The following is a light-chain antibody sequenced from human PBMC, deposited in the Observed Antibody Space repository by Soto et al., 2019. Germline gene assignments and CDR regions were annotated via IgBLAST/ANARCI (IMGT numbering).Light chain of an antibody. CDR3: SSYKSSNTYV. J-gene: IGLJ1*01. CDR1: SSDIGAYNY. Sequence: QSALTQPASVSGSPGQSVAISCTGTSSDIGAYNYVSWYQQHPGKAPKLMIFDVSNRPSGVSNRFSGSKSGNTASLTISGLQAEDVADYYCSSYKSSNTYVFGTGTKVTVL. CDR2: DVS. V-gene: IGLV2-14*01.